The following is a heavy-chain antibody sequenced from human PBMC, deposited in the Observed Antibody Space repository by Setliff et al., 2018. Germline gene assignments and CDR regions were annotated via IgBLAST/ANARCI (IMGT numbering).Heavy chain of an antibody. CDR3: ARDIGGTGLLRSYYYGMDV. J-gene: IGHJ6*02. V-gene: IGHV3-53*01. CDR1: GFTVSSNY. Sequence: GGSLRLSCAASGFTVSSNYMSWVRQAPGKGLEWVSVIYSGGSTYYADSVKGRFTISRDNSKNTLYLQMNSLRAEDTAVYYCARDIGGTGLLRSYYYGMDVWGQGTTVPSP. D-gene: IGHD3-22*01. CDR2: IYSGGST.